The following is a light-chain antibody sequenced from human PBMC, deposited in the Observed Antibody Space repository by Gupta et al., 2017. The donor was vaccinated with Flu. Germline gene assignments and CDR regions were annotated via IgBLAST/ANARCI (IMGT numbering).Light chain of an antibody. CDR3: AACDDSRSPHV. CDR2: KST. CDR1: SSNIGYNT. V-gene: IGLV1-44*01. J-gene: IGLJ6*01. Sequence: SVTTCCSASSSNIGYNTVYWYQQHPGAAPKRLIYKSTQRPSGVPDRFAGSKSGTSASLAICGLQADDEADYYCAACDDSRSPHVFGAGTTVTV.